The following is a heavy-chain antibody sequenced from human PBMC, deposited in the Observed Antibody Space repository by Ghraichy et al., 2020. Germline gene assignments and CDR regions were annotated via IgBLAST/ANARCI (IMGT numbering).Heavy chain of an antibody. CDR1: GGSFSGYY. V-gene: IGHV4-34*01. CDR2: INHSGST. J-gene: IGHJ5*02. CDR3: ARHAGRGYSYGYRGGWFDP. Sequence: SETLSLTCAVYGGSFSGYYWSWIRQPPGKGLEWIGEINHSGSTNYNPSLKSRVTISVDTSKNQFSLKLSSVTAADTAVYYCARHAGRGYSYGYRGGWFDPWGQGTLVTVSS. D-gene: IGHD5-18*01.